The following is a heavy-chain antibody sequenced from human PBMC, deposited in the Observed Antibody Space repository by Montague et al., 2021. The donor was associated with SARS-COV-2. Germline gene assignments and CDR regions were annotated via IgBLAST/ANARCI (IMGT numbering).Heavy chain of an antibody. V-gene: IGHV4-59*01. CDR3: AREGLNNWFDP. J-gene: IGHJ5*02. CDR1: NGSITSYY. CDR2: IYYRGST. Sequence: SETLSLTCSVSNGSITSYYWSWIRQPPGKRLEWIGYIYYRGSTNYNPSLESRVTISVDTSKNQFSLKLRSMAAADTAVYYCAREGLNNWFDPWGQGTLVIGSS.